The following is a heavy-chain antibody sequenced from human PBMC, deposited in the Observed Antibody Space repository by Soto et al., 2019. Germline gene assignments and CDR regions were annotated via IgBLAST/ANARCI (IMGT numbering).Heavy chain of an antibody. V-gene: IGHV3-23*01. Sequence: PGGSLRLSCAASGFTFRIYGMSWVRQAPGKGLEWVSTIGGSGSSTYYADSVKGRFTISRDNSKNTLYLQMDSLRAEDTAVYYCAKVDAAAGMVYWGQGTLVTVSS. D-gene: IGHD6-13*01. CDR1: GFTFRIYG. J-gene: IGHJ4*02. CDR3: AKVDAAAGMVY. CDR2: IGGSGSST.